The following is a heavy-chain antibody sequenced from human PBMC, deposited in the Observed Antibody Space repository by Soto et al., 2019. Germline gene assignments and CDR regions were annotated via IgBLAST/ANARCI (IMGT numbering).Heavy chain of an antibody. CDR2: IIPIFGTA. Sequence: SVEVSCKASGGTFSSYAISWVRQAPGQGLEWMGGIIPIFGTANYAQKFQGRVTITADESTSTAYMELSSLRSEDTAVYYCARQHIVVVTAAVPLLDIWGQGTMVTVSS. J-gene: IGHJ3*02. CDR1: GGTFSSYA. CDR3: ARQHIVVVTAAVPLLDI. D-gene: IGHD2-21*02. V-gene: IGHV1-69*13.